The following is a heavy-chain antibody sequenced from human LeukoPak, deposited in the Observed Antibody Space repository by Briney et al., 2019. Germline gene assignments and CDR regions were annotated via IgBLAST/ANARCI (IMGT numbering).Heavy chain of an antibody. V-gene: IGHV4-30-2*01. CDR1: GGSISSGGYS. CDR2: IYHSGST. J-gene: IGHJ3*02. CDR3: ARHLKVGSATHDAFDI. D-gene: IGHD5-12*01. Sequence: ASETLSLTCAVSGGSISSGGYSWSWIRQPPGKGLEWIGYIYHSGSTYYNPSLKSRVTISVDRSKNQFSLKLSSVTAADTAVYYCARHLKVGSATHDAFDIWGQGTMVTVSS.